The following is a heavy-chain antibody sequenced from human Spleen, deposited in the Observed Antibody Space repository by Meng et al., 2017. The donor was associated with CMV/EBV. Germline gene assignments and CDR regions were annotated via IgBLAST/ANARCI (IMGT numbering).Heavy chain of an antibody. D-gene: IGHD2/OR15-2a*01. CDR2: TYYRSKWYN. Sequence: QVQLLPSGAGLLKPPQTLSRTCATAGDSVSNTGAAWNWVRQSPSRGLEWLGRTYYRSKWYNEYAESVKSRITINPDTSKNQFSLQLKSVTPEDTAVYYCARDPEYSYSILDTWGQETLVTVSS. J-gene: IGHJ5*02. CDR3: ARDPEYSYSILDT. V-gene: IGHV6-1*01. CDR1: GDSVSNTGAA.